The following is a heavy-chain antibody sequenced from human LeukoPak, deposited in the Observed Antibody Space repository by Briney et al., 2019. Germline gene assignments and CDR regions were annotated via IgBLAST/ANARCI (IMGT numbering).Heavy chain of an antibody. CDR1: GFTFGDYA. Sequence: GGSLRLSCTASGFTFGDYAMSWFRQAPGKGLEWVGFIRSKAYGGTTEYAASVKGRFTISRDDSKSIAYPQMNSLKTEDTAVYYCTRDPGYCSSTSCPNDYWGQGTLVTVSS. J-gene: IGHJ4*02. CDR3: TRDPGYCSSTSCPNDY. D-gene: IGHD2-2*01. V-gene: IGHV3-49*03. CDR2: IRSKAYGGTT.